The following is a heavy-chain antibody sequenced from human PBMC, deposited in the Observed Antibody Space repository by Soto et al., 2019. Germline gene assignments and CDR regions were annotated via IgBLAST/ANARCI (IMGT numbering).Heavy chain of an antibody. J-gene: IGHJ3*02. V-gene: IGHV5-51*03. CDR3: ARRRENWGWDTYDAFDI. CDR1: GYSFTSYW. CDR2: IYPGDSDT. Sequence: EVQLVQSGAEVKKPGESLKISCKGSGYSFTSYWIGWVRQMPGKGLEWMGIIYPGDSDTRYSPSFQGQVTISADKSISTAYLQWSSLKASDTAMYYCARRRENWGWDTYDAFDIWGQGTMVTVSS. D-gene: IGHD7-27*01.